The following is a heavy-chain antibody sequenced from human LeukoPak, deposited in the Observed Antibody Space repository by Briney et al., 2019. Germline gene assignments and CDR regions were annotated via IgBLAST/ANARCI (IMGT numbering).Heavy chain of an antibody. V-gene: IGHV1-2*02. Sequence: ASVKVSCKASGYTFTGHYMHWVRQAPGQGPEWMGWINPHSGGTVYAQKFQGRLTFTRDTSIGTAYMELTRLRSDDTAVYYCXXXXXXXXXVRGLPLSPQTVFDPWGQGTLVTVSS. CDR1: GYTFTGHY. J-gene: IGHJ5*02. CDR2: INPHSGGT. CDR3: XXXXXXXXXVRGLPLSPQTVFDP. D-gene: IGHD3-10*01.